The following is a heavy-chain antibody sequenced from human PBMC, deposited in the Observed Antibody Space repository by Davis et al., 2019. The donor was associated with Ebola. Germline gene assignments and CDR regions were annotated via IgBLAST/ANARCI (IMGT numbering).Heavy chain of an antibody. Sequence: SVKVSCKASGGTFSSYTISWVRQAPGQGLEWMGRIIPILGIANYAQKFQGRVTITADKSTSTAYMELSSLRSEDTAVYYCARVAGSSGWYILRYWGQGTLVTVSS. V-gene: IGHV1-69*02. CDR3: ARVAGSSGWYILRY. D-gene: IGHD6-19*01. CDR1: GGTFSSYT. J-gene: IGHJ4*02. CDR2: IIPILGIA.